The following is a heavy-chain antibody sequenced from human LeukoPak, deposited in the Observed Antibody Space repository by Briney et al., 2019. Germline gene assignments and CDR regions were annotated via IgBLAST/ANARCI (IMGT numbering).Heavy chain of an antibody. CDR3: ASPYWEGPLGYYYGMDV. J-gene: IGHJ6*02. CDR1: GVSISSGGYS. Sequence: SQTLSLTCAVSGVSISSGGYSWSWIRQPPGKGLEWIGYIYHSGSTYYNPSLKSRVTISVDRSKNQFSLKLSSVTAADTAVYYCASPYWEGPLGYYYGMDVWGQGTTVTVSS. V-gene: IGHV4-30-2*01. CDR2: IYHSGST. D-gene: IGHD1-26*01.